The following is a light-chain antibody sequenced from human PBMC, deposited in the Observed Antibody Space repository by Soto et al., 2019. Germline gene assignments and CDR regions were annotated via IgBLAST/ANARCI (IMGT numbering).Light chain of an antibody. CDR3: QQRINWLPQT. V-gene: IGKV3-11*01. CDR2: DAS. Sequence: EIVLTQSPATLSLSPGERATLSCRASQSVSSYLAWYQQKPGQAPRLLIYDASNRATGIPARFSGSGSGTDFTLNISSLVPEESAVYYWQQRINWLPQTVGEGTNV. CDR1: QSVSSY. J-gene: IGKJ1*01.